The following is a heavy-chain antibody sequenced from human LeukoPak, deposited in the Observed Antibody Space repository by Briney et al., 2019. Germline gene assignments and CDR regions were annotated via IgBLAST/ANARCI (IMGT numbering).Heavy chain of an antibody. D-gene: IGHD3-10*01. V-gene: IGHV3-23*01. CDR2: VSGGGGST. CDR3: AKNTDVSYSNFDY. Sequence: GGSLRLSCTASGFTFSSYAMSWVRQAPGKGLEWVSVVSGGGGSTHYADSAKGRFTISRDNSKNTLYLQMNSLRAEDTAVYYCAKNTDVSYSNFDYWGQGTLVTVSS. CDR1: GFTFSSYA. J-gene: IGHJ4*02.